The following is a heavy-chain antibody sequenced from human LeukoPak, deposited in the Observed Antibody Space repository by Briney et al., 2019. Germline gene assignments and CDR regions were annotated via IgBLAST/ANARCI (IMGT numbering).Heavy chain of an antibody. CDR1: GGSISSFY. CDR3: ARVLASDSDYYYYGMDV. D-gene: IGHD2-15*01. J-gene: IGHJ6*02. CDR2: IYHSGTT. Sequence: SETLSLTCTVSGGSISSFYWSWIRQPPGKGLEWIGYIYHSGTTYYNPSLKSRVTISVDTSKNQFSLKLSSVTAADTAEYYCARVLASDSDYYYYGMDVWGQGTTVTV. V-gene: IGHV4-59*01.